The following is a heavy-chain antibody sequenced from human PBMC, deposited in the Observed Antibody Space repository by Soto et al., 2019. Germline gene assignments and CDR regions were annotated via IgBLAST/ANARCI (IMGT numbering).Heavy chain of an antibody. V-gene: IGHV5-51*01. J-gene: IGHJ4*02. Sequence: PGASLKISCKSSGYTFTEYWIGWVRQMPGKGLEWMGIIYPGDSDTRYSPSFQGQVTMSADKSISTAYLQWNILKASDNAIYYCARPPYCTGGSCYFDIWGQGTLGTVSS. CDR1: GYTFTEYW. D-gene: IGHD2-15*01. CDR2: IYPGDSDT. CDR3: ARPPYCTGGSCYFDI.